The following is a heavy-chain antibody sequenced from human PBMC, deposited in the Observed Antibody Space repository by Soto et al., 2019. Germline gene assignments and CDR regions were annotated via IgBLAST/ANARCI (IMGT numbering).Heavy chain of an antibody. CDR1: GFTFSSYA. J-gene: IGHJ4*02. Sequence: ESVGGVVQPGRSLRLSCAASGFTFSSYAMHWVRQAPGKGLEWVAVISYDGSNKYYADSVKGRFTISRDNSKNTLYLQMNSLRAEDTAVYYCARDQGYYDSSGYYSYYFDYWGQGTLVTVSS. CDR3: ARDQGYYDSSGYYSYYFDY. D-gene: IGHD3-22*01. CDR2: ISYDGSNK. V-gene: IGHV3-30-3*01.